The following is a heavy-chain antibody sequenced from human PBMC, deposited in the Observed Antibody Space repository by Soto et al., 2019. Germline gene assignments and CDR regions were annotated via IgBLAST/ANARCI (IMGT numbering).Heavy chain of an antibody. CDR1: GGSISSYY. J-gene: IGHJ5*02. V-gene: IGHV4-59*01. Sequence: PSETLSLTCTVSGGSISSYYWSWIRQPPGKGLVWIGYIYYSGSTNYNPSLKSRVTISVDTSKNQFSLKLSSVTAADTAVYYCARQRYCSSTSCYNYHWFDPWGQGTLVTVSS. CDR3: ARQRYCSSTSCYNYHWFDP. CDR2: IYYSGST. D-gene: IGHD2-2*02.